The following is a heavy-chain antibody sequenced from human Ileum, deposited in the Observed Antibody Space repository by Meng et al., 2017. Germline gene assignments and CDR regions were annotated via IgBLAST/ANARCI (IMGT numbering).Heavy chain of an antibody. Sequence: VKLHQSGPGLVKPSQDLSMTCAIAGDSVSSKAATLNWIRQSPSGGLEWLGRTFYRAKWISDYAVSLESRITINPDTSKNHFTLQLNSVSPEDTAIYYCARLVGNSWLPDWGQGTLVTVSS. J-gene: IGHJ4*02. CDR3: ARLVGNSWLPD. CDR2: TFYRAKWIS. D-gene: IGHD3-9*01. CDR1: GDSVSSKAAT. V-gene: IGHV6-1*01.